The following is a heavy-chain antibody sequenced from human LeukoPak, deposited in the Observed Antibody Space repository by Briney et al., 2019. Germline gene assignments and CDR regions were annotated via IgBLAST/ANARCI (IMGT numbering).Heavy chain of an antibody. J-gene: IGHJ4*02. D-gene: IGHD1-26*01. CDR1: GFSFSNYA. Sequence: GGSLRLSCAASGFSFSNYAMTWVRQAPGKGLEWVSAIGGDGHSTDYADSVKGRFTISRDNSKNTLYLQMNSLRAEDTALYYCAKRAGGTPDYWGLGTLVTVSS. CDR2: IGGDGHST. CDR3: AKRAGGTPDY. V-gene: IGHV3-23*01.